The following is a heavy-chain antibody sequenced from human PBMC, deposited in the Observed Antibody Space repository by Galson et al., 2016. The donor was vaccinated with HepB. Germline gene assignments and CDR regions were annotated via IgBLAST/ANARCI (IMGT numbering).Heavy chain of an antibody. CDR1: GGSISTYY. J-gene: IGHJ2*01. Sequence: SETLSLTCTVSGGSISTYYWSWIRQPPGKGLEWIGYIHNSGRTNHNPSLKSRVTIFLDTSKNQFSLNLSSVTAADTAVCYCARRPGADGGNPGPWYFDFWGRGTLVTVSS. V-gene: IGHV4-59*01. CDR2: IHNSGRT. D-gene: IGHD4-23*01. CDR3: ARRPGADGGNPGPWYFDF.